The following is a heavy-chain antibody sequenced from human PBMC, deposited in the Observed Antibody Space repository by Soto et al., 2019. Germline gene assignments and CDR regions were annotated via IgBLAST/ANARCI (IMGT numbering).Heavy chain of an antibody. D-gene: IGHD3-22*01. Sequence: GGSLRLSCAASGFTFSNAWMSWVRQAPGKGLEWVRSIKGEADGGTTNYAAPVKGRITISRDHSKDTLYLQINSLKTEDTAVYYCTTGLSNGYYNFDYWGQGT. J-gene: IGHJ4*02. CDR2: IKGEADGGTT. V-gene: IGHV3-15*01. CDR3: TTGLSNGYYNFDY. CDR1: GFTFSNAW.